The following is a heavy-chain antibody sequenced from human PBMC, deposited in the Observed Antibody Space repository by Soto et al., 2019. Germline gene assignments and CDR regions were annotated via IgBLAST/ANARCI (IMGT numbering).Heavy chain of an antibody. CDR2: ISGTGGST. D-gene: IGHD6-13*01. Sequence: EVQLLESGGGLVQPGGSLRLSCAASGFTFNSSAMSWVRQAPGKGLEWVSAISGTGGSTYYADSVKGRFTICRDNSKNTLVLQMNSLRAEDTAVYSCAKDVHYNSRTDYFDYWGQGTMVTVSS. CDR1: GFTFNSSA. CDR3: AKDVHYNSRTDYFDY. V-gene: IGHV3-23*01. J-gene: IGHJ4*02.